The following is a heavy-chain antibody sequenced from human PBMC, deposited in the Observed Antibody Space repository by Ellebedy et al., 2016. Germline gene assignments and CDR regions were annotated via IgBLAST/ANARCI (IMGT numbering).Heavy chain of an antibody. D-gene: IGHD2-2*01. Sequence: GESLKISXAASGLPFRNFFMGWVRQAPGKGLEWVSTISAGGDDTYLADSVKGRFTISRDNFRSTLYLQMDSLRIEDTAVYYCRQGHYADYWGQGTLVTVSS. CDR1: GLPFRNFF. CDR3: RQGHYADY. J-gene: IGHJ4*02. CDR2: ISAGGDDT. V-gene: IGHV3-23*01.